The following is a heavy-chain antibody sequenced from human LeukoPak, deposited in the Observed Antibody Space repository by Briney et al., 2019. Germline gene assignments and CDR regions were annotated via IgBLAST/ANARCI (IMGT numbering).Heavy chain of an antibody. J-gene: IGHJ4*02. V-gene: IGHV4-59*12. Sequence: SETLSLTCTVSGGSISSYYWSWIRQPPGKGLEWIGYIYYSGSTNYNPSLKSRVTISVDTSKNQFSLKLSSVTAADTAVYYCARLGVRWLQDDYWGQGTLVTVSS. CDR3: ARLGVRWLQDDY. CDR2: IYYSGST. CDR1: GGSISSYY. D-gene: IGHD5-24*01.